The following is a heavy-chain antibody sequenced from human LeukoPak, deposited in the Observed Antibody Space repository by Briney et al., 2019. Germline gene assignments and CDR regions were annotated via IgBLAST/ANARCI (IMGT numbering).Heavy chain of an antibody. CDR1: GFTVSSNY. D-gene: IGHD2-8*02. CDR2: IFRSGTI. CDR3: ARNPTGDYGYYDL. Sequence: GGSLRLSCAASGFTVSSNYMIWVRQAPGKGLEWVSVIFRSGTIYYADSVKGRFTISRDNSKNTLSLQMNSLRVEDTAVYYCARNPTGDYGYYDLWGRGTLVTVSS. V-gene: IGHV3-53*01. J-gene: IGHJ2*01.